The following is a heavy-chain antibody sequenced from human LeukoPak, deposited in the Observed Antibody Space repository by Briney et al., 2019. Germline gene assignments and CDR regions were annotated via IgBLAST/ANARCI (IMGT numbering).Heavy chain of an antibody. CDR3: ARGASGDFGGEFDY. CDR1: GGSFSGYY. CDR2: INHSGST. V-gene: IGHV4-34*01. D-gene: IGHD2-21*02. Sequence: PSETLSLTCAVYGGSFSGYYWSWIRQPPGKGLEWIGEINHSGSTNYNPSLKSRVTISVDTSKNQFSLKLSSVTAADTAVYYCARGASGDFGGEFDYWGQGTLVTVSS. J-gene: IGHJ4*02.